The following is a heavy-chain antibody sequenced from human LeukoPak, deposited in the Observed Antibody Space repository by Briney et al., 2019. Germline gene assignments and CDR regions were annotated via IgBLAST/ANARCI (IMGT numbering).Heavy chain of an antibody. J-gene: IGHJ4*02. Sequence: GRSLRLSCAASGFIFDDYAMHWVRQAPGKGLEWVSGISWNSGIVVYADSVKGRFTISRDNAKNSLYLQMNSLRTEDMALYYCTKETNGYIYGYFDYWGQGTLVTVSS. D-gene: IGHD5-18*01. CDR1: GFIFDDYA. CDR2: ISWNSGIV. V-gene: IGHV3-9*03. CDR3: TKETNGYIYGYFDY.